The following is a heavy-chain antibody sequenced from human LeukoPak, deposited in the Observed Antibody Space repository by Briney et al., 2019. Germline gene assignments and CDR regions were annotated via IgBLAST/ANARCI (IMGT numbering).Heavy chain of an antibody. V-gene: IGHV4-4*07. Sequence: SETLSLTCTVSGGSISSYYWSWIRQPAGEGREWVGRIYTSGSTNYNPSLKSRVTMSVDTSKNQFSLKLTTVTAAATAVYYCASDSSRDGAFEIWGQGKMVTVSS. J-gene: IGHJ3*02. CDR3: ASDSSRDGAFEI. CDR1: GGSISSYY. CDR2: IYTSGST.